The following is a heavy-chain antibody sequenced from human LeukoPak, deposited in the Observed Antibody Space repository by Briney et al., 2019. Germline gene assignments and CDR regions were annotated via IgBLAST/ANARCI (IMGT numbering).Heavy chain of an antibody. CDR3: ARNYYDSSGFCDY. V-gene: IGHV1-2*02. D-gene: IGHD3-22*01. CDR2: INPNSGGT. J-gene: IGHJ4*02. CDR1: GYTFTGYY. Sequence: ASVKVSXKASGYTFTGYYMHWVRQAPGQGLEWMGWINPNSGGTNYAQKFQGRVTMTRDTSISTAYMELSRLRSDDTAVYYCARNYYDSSGFCDYWGQGTLVTVSS.